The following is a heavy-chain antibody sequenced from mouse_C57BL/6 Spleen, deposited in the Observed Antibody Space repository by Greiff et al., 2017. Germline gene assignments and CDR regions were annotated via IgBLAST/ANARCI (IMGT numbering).Heavy chain of an antibody. D-gene: IGHD2-4*01. Sequence: QVQLKQSGAELVKPGASVKISCKASGYAFSSYWMNWVKQRPGKGLEWIGQIYPGDGDTNSNGKFKGKATLTADKSSSTAYMQLSSLTSEDSAVYFCARSGDLYDYPAWFAYWGQGTLVTVSA. CDR1: GYAFSSYW. CDR3: ARSGDLYDYPAWFAY. CDR2: IYPGDGDT. V-gene: IGHV1-80*01. J-gene: IGHJ3*01.